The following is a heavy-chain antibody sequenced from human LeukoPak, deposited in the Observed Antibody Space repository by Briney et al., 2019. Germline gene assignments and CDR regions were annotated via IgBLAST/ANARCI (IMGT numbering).Heavy chain of an antibody. CDR2: ISSSSSTI. Sequence: GGSLRLSCAASGFTFSSYSMNWVRQAPGKGLEWVSYISSSSSTIYYADSVKGRFTISRDNAKNSLYLQMNSLRAEDTAVYYCAKPRDYDFWSGYYKGGPDYYYYMDVWGKGTTVTVSS. CDR3: AKPRDYDFWSGYYKGGPDYYYYMDV. V-gene: IGHV3-48*01. J-gene: IGHJ6*03. CDR1: GFTFSSYS. D-gene: IGHD3-3*01.